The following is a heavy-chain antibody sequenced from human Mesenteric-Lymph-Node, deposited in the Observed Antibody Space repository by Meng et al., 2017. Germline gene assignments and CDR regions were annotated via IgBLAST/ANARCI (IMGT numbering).Heavy chain of an antibody. V-gene: IGHV3-30*01. CDR3: ARDLDAVGATDY. CDR2: IWYDGSNK. D-gene: IGHD1-26*01. J-gene: IGHJ4*02. CDR1: GFTFSSYA. Sequence: GGSLRLSCAASGFTFSSYAMHWVRQAPGKGLEWVAVIWYDGSNKYYADSVKGRFTISRDNSKNTLYLQMNSLRAEDTAVYYCARDLDAVGATDYWGQGTLVTVSS.